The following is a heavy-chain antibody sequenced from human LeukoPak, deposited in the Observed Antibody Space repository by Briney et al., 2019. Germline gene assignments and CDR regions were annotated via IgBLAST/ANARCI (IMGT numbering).Heavy chain of an antibody. CDR1: GFTFSSYG. J-gene: IGHJ6*02. CDR3: ARVGTVSRVGYYYYGMDV. V-gene: IGHV3-33*01. D-gene: IGHD4-17*01. Sequence: GGSLRLSCAASGFTFSSYGMHWVRQAPGKGLEWVAVIWYDGSNKFYADSVKGRFTISRGNSKNSLFLQMSSLRAEDTAVYYCARVGTVSRVGYYYYGMDVWGQGTTVTVSS. CDR2: IWYDGSNK.